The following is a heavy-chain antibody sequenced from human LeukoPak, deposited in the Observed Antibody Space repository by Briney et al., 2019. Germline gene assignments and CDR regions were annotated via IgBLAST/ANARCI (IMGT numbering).Heavy chain of an antibody. CDR2: ISGSGGST. CDR3: AKGSGSYSGYLPYWYFDL. J-gene: IGHJ2*01. Sequence: GGSLRLSCAASGFTFSSYAMSWVRQAPGKGLEWVSAISGSGGSTYYADSVKGRFTISRDNSKNTLYLQTNSLRAEDTAVYYCAKGSGSYSGYLPYWYFDLWGRGTLVTVSS. CDR1: GFTFSSYA. D-gene: IGHD5-12*01. V-gene: IGHV3-23*01.